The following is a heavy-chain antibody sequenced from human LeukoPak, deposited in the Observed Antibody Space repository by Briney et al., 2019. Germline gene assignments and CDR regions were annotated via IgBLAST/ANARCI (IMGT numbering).Heavy chain of an antibody. J-gene: IGHJ6*02. CDR2: ISGSGGST. CDR3: AKDTPLSIGVVTFYGMDV. Sequence: GGSLRLSCAASGFTFSSYAMSWVRQAPGKGLEWVSAISGSGGSTYYADSVKGRFTISRDNSKNTLYLQMNSLRAEDTAVYYCAKDTPLSIGVVTFYGMDVWGQGTTVTVSS. CDR1: GFTFSSYA. D-gene: IGHD2-21*02. V-gene: IGHV3-23*01.